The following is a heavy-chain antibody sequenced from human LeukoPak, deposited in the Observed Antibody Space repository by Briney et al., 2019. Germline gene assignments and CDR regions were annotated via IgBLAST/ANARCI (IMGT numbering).Heavy chain of an antibody. CDR3: ARTPIAVAGGSFDY. Sequence: SETLSLTCTVSGGSISSYYWSWIRQPPGKGLEWIGYIYYSGSTYYNPSLKSRVTISVDTSKNQFSLRLSSVTAADTAVYYCARTPIAVAGGSFDYWGQGTLVTVSS. V-gene: IGHV4-59*12. CDR1: GGSISSYY. CDR2: IYYSGST. D-gene: IGHD6-19*01. J-gene: IGHJ4*02.